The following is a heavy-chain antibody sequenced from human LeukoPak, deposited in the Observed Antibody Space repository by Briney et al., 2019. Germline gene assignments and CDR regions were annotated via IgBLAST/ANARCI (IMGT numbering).Heavy chain of an antibody. D-gene: IGHD1-26*01. CDR3: ARHTRNGNWFDP. CDR1: GYSISSGYY. V-gene: IGHV4-38-2*01. J-gene: IGHJ5*02. CDR2: IYHTGST. Sequence: SETLSLTCAVSGYSISSGYYWGWIRQPPGKGLDWIGSIYHTGSTFYNPSLRSRVTISLDMSKNQFSLNLSSLTAADTAIYYCARHTRNGNWFDPWGQGTLVTVSS.